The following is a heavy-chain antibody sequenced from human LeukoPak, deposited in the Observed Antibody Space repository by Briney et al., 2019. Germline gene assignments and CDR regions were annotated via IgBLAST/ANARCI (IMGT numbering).Heavy chain of an antibody. V-gene: IGHV3-23*01. J-gene: IGHJ4*02. D-gene: IGHD2-2*01. CDR1: KFSVSSNY. CDR2: ISGSGGST. Sequence: PGGSLRLSCAASKFSVSSNYMTWVRQAPGKGLEWVSAISGSGGSTYYADSVKGRFTISRDNSKNTLYLQMNSLRAEDTAVYYCAKGVKRAYFVVVPAAMGSLLGVLDYWGQGTLVTVSS. CDR3: AKGVKRAYFVVVPAAMGSLLGVLDY.